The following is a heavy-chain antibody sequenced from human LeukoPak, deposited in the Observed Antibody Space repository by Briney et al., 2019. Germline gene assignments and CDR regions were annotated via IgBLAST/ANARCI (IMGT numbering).Heavy chain of an antibody. CDR2: VNKDGNQK. D-gene: IGHD3-10*01. CDR1: GFTFSNNW. Sequence: GGSLRLSCAASGFTFSNNWMTWVRQAPGKGLEWVASVNKDGNQKYYVDSLKGRFTISRDNAKNSLYLQMNSLRAEDTAVYYCARCPPYGSRSDYLDCWGQGTLVTVSS. J-gene: IGHJ4*02. V-gene: IGHV3-7*01. CDR3: ARCPPYGSRSDYLDC.